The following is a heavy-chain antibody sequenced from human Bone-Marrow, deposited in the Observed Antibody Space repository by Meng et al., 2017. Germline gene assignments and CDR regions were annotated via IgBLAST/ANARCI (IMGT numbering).Heavy chain of an antibody. CDR3: ARDLYSYGYVYGY. V-gene: IGHV4-38-2*02. CDR2: IYHSGST. J-gene: IGHJ4*02. Sequence: SETLSLTCTVSGYSISSGYYWGWIRQPPGKGLEWIGSIYHSGSTYYNPSLKSRVTISVDTSKNQFSLKLSSVTAADTAVYYCARDLYSYGYVYGYWGQGTLVTVSS. D-gene: IGHD5-18*01. CDR1: GYSISSGYY.